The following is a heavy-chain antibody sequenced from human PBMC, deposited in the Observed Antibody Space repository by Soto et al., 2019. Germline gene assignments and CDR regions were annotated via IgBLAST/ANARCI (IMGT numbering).Heavy chain of an antibody. CDR2: IYPGNSDT. CDR3: ASDSHCGCGNCPMGGFDR. J-gene: IGHJ3*02. V-gene: IGHV5-51*01. CDR1: GDGFSIHW. D-gene: IGHD2-15*01. Sequence: GESLKISCKDSGDGFSIHWVGWLREMPGKGLEWVGIIYPGNSDTMYSPSVQGQVTISADTALSTTYLQWDTLKPADTAMYFCASDSHCGCGNCPMGGFDRWGQGTMVTVSS.